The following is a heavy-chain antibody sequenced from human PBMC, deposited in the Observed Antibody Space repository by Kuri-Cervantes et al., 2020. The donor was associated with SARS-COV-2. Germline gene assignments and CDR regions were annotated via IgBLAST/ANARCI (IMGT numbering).Heavy chain of an antibody. D-gene: IGHD6-6*01. CDR3: ARVGGRYSSSPYNWFDP. V-gene: IGHV1-8*01. Sequence: GESLKISCKASGYTFTSYDINWVRQATGQGLEWMGWMNPNSGNTGYAQKFQGRVTMTRDTSTSTVYMELSSLRSEDTAVYYCARVGGRYSSSPYNWFDPWGQGTLVTVSS. J-gene: IGHJ5*02. CDR1: GYTFTSYD. CDR2: MNPNSGNT.